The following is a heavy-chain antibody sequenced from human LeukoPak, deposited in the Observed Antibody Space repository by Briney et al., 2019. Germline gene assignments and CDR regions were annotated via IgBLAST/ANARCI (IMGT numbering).Heavy chain of an antibody. CDR1: GHTFTSYD. J-gene: IGHJ4*02. CDR3: ARVAGSNY. D-gene: IGHD6-19*01. Sequence: ASVKLSFKASGHTFTSYDINWDRKATGQGLEWMGWTNPNSGNTGYAQKFQGRLTITRSTSISTAYMELSSLRSEDTAVYYCARVAGSNYWGQGTLVTVSS. V-gene: IGHV1-8*03. CDR2: TNPNSGNT.